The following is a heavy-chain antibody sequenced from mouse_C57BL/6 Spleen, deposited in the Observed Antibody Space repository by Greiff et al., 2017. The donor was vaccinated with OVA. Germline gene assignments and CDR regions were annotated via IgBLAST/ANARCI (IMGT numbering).Heavy chain of an antibody. CDR1: GYTFTEYT. CDR3: AKHESQTAKATDYYDY. Sequence: QVQLQQSGAELVKPGASVKLSCTASGYTFTEYTIHWVKQRSGQGLEWIGWFYPGSGSIKYKEKFKDKATLTADKSSSTVYMELSRLTSEDSAVYFCAKHESQTAKATDYYDYWGQGTTLTVAS. V-gene: IGHV1-62-2*01. CDR2: FYPGSGSI. J-gene: IGHJ2*01. D-gene: IGHD3-2*02.